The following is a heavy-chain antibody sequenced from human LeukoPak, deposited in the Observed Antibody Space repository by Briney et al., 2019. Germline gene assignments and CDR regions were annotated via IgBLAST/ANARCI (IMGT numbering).Heavy chain of an antibody. Sequence: PGGSLRLSCAASGFTVSSNYMSWVRQAPGKGLEWVSVIYSGGSTYYADSVKGRFTISRDNSKNTLYLQMNSLRAEDTAVYYCARPEGTTVTNDYYYGMDVWGQGTTVTVSS. D-gene: IGHD4-17*01. CDR3: ARPEGTTVTNDYYYGMDV. V-gene: IGHV3-53*01. CDR2: IYSGGST. J-gene: IGHJ6*02. CDR1: GFTVSSNY.